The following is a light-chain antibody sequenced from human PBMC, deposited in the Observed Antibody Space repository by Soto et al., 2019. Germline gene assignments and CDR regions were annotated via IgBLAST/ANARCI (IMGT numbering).Light chain of an antibody. CDR1: RSNIGPGYD. CDR2: ANS. J-gene: IGLJ2*01. Sequence: QSVLTQPPSVSGAPGQTVTISCTGSRSNIGPGYDVNWYQQLPGTAPKLLIYANSNRPSGVPDRISGSKSGTSASLAITGLQAEDEADYYCQSYDSSLGGSIFGGGTKLTVL. V-gene: IGLV1-40*01. CDR3: QSYDSSLGGSI.